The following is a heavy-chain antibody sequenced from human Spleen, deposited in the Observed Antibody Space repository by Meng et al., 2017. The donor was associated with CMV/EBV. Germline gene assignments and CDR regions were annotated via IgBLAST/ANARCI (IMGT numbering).Heavy chain of an antibody. Sequence: SETLSLTCTVSGGSVSSGSYYWSWIRQPPGKGLDWIGYIYYTGSTNYNPSLKSRVTISVDTSKNQFSLKVSSVTAADTAVYYCARGRDGSADAFDIWGQGTMVTVSS. J-gene: IGHJ3*02. CDR2: IYYTGST. CDR1: GGSVSSGSYY. D-gene: IGHD5-24*01. V-gene: IGHV4-61*01. CDR3: ARGRDGSADAFDI.